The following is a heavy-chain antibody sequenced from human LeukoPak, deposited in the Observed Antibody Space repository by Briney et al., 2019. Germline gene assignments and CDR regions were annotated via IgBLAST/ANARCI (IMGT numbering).Heavy chain of an antibody. CDR2: ISSSSNI. CDR1: GFTFSSYS. D-gene: IGHD2-15*01. J-gene: IGHJ4*02. V-gene: IGHV3-48*01. Sequence: GGSLRLSCAASGFTFSSYSMNWVRQAPGKGLEWVSYISSSSNIYYADSVKGRFTISRDNAKNSLYLQMNSLRAEDTAVYYCASVYCSGGRCYSALDYWGQGTLVTVSS. CDR3: ASVYCSGGRCYSALDY.